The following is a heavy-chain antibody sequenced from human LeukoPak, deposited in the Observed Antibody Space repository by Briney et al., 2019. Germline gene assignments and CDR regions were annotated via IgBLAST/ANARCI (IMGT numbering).Heavy chain of an antibody. CDR2: IYTGGST. CDR1: GGSISSYY. Sequence: SETLSLTCTVSGGSISSYYWSWIRQPAGKGLEWIGRIYTGGSTNYNPSLKSRVTMSVDTSENQFSLKLSSVTAADTAVYYCARDYYGSGSYYSGVWFDPWGQGTLVTVSS. CDR3: ARDYYGSGSYYSGVWFDP. J-gene: IGHJ5*02. D-gene: IGHD3-10*01. V-gene: IGHV4-4*07.